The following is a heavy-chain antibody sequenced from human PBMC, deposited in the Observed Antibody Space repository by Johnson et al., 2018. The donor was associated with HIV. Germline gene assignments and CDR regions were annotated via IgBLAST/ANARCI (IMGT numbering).Heavy chain of an antibody. Sequence: VQLVESGGGLIQPGGSLRLSCAASGFTVSTYYMTWVRQAPGKGLEWVAVISYDGSNKYYADSVKGRFTISRDNAKNSLYLQMNSLRAEDTAVYYCARDYSNPPHAFDIWGQGTMVTVSS. CDR1: GFTVSTYY. CDR2: ISYDGSNK. D-gene: IGHD4-11*01. V-gene: IGHV3-30-3*01. J-gene: IGHJ3*02. CDR3: ARDYSNPPHAFDI.